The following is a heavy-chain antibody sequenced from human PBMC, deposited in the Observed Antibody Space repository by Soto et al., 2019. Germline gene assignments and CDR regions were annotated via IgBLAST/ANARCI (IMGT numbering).Heavy chain of an antibody. CDR2: MSSGGST. CDR1: GFTVSSYY. J-gene: IGHJ4*02. D-gene: IGHD1-1*01. Sequence: EVQLVESGGALIQPGGSLRLSCAASGFTVSSYYMSWVRQAPGKGLEWVSVMSSGGSTFHADSVKGRFTISRDNSKNTLYLQMNSLRAEDTAVYYCARSYNLDYWGQGTLVTVSS. V-gene: IGHV3-53*01. CDR3: ARSYNLDY.